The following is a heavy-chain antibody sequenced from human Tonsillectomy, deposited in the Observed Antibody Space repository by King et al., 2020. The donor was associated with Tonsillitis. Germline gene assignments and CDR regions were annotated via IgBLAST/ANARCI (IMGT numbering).Heavy chain of an antibody. Sequence: HVQLVESGAEVKKPGSSVKVSCKASGGTFSSYAISWVRQAPGQGLEWMGGIIPIFGTANYAQTFQGRVTFTADEPTSTAYMELSSLRSEDTAVYYCARLSDHGDYYDRSGEPLSLDYFDYWGQGTLVTVSS. V-gene: IGHV1-69*01. CDR3: ARLSDHGDYYDRSGEPLSLDYFDY. J-gene: IGHJ4*02. CDR2: IIPIFGTA. CDR1: GGTFSSYA. D-gene: IGHD3-22*01.